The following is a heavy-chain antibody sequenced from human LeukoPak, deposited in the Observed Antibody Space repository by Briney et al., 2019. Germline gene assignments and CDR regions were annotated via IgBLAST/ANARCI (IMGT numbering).Heavy chain of an antibody. CDR2: INHSGNT. V-gene: IGHV4-34*01. CDR3: ASYGISHTRENAFDI. D-gene: IGHD4-23*01. J-gene: IGHJ3*02. Sequence: PSVTLSLTCGVCGGSFSGSYWSWIPQPPGRGLECGGEINHSGNTNYNPSLNSRVTIAVDTSKNQFSLKLSSVTAADTAVYYCASYGISHTRENAFDIWGQGTMVTVSS. CDR1: GGSFSGSY.